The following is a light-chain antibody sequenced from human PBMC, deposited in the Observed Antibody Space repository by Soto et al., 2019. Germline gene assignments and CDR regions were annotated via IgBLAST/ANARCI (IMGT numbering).Light chain of an antibody. Sequence: QSALTQPPSVSAAPGQKVTISCSGSSFNIGNNYVSWFQQLPGTAPKLLIYDSNKRPSGIPDRFSGSKSGTSATLDITGLQTGDEADYYCATWDSSRTGEVFGGGTKLTVL. CDR3: ATWDSSRTGEV. J-gene: IGLJ2*01. CDR1: SFNIGNNY. CDR2: DSN. V-gene: IGLV1-51*01.